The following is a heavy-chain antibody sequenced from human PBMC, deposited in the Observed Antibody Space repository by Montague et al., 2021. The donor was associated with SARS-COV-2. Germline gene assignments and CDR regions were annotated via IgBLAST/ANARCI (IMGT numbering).Heavy chain of an antibody. CDR2: IYYSGSS. J-gene: IGHJ4*02. Sequence: SETLSLTCTVSGDSVSSTTYYWAWIRQPPGKGLEYIGTIYYSGSSYYNPSLKSRVAMSVDTSKNQFSLKLGSVPAADTAVYYCARVGGGRTFYYWGQGILVTVSS. V-gene: IGHV4-39*07. D-gene: IGHD3-16*01. CDR1: GDSVSSTTYY. CDR3: ARVGGGRTFYY.